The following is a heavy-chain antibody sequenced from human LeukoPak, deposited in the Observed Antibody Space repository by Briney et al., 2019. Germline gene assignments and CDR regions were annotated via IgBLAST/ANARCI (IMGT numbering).Heavy chain of an antibody. CDR1: GYTFTGYY. CDR2: INPTSGGT. V-gene: IGHV1-2*02. Sequence: ASVRVSCKASGYTFTGYYIHWVRQAPGQGLEWMGWINPTSGGTKYAQKFQGRVAMTRDTSISTAYMELSRLRADDTAVFYCARGGSAWDNPFDYWGQGTLVTVSS. J-gene: IGHJ4*02. D-gene: IGHD6-19*01. CDR3: ARGGSAWDNPFDY.